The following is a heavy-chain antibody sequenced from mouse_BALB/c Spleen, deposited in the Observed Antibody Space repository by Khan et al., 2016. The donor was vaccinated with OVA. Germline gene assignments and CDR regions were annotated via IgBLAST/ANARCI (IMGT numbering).Heavy chain of an antibody. CDR2: ISTYYGDS. CDR1: GYIFTDFS. J-gene: IGHJ3*01. CDR3: ARGSCKYRFDY. Sequence: QVQLQQSGAELVRPGVSVKLSCKGSGYIFTDFSMRWVMRSHAKNIVWIGVISTYYGDSIYNQNFKNKATFTVEKSYRTVYMEHARLTSEDAANYYGARGSCKYRFDYWGQGTLVTVSA. V-gene: IGHV1S137*01.